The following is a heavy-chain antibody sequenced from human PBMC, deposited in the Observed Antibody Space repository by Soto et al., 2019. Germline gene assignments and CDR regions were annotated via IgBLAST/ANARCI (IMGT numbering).Heavy chain of an antibody. CDR2: ISGSGGST. J-gene: IGHJ6*02. CDR1: GFTFSSYA. Sequence: GGSLRLSCAASGFTFSSYAMCWVRQPPGKGLQWVSAISGSGGSTYYADSVKGRFTISRDNSKNTLYLQMNSLRAEDTAVYYCAKTTSYYYYYGMDVWGQGTTVTVSS. D-gene: IGHD1-1*01. V-gene: IGHV3-23*01. CDR3: AKTTSYYYYYGMDV.